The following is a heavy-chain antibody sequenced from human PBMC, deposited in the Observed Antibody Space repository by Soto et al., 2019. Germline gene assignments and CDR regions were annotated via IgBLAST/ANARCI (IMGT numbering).Heavy chain of an antibody. V-gene: IGHV3-30-3*01. CDR3: AREGYFDFWSGITTTPYYFDV. J-gene: IGHJ4*02. D-gene: IGHD3-3*01. Sequence: QVQLVESGGGVVQPGRSLRLSCAASGFTFSRYTMHWVRQAPGKGLEWVAAISDDGSNTYYADSVKGRFTISRDNSKNALYRQVNRPTTEEPAVHYCAREGYFDFWSGITTTPYYFDVWGQGTLVTVSS. CDR1: GFTFSRYT. CDR2: ISDDGSNT.